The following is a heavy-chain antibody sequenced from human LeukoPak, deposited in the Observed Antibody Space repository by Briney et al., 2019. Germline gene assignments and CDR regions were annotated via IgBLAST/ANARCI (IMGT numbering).Heavy chain of an antibody. J-gene: IGHJ3*02. V-gene: IGHV1-8*02. D-gene: IGHD6-19*01. CDR1: GYIFPNYD. CDR2: VNPNNGNT. Sequence: ASVKVSCKASGYIFPNYDIHWVRQATGQGLEWMGWVNPNNGNTGFAQKFQGRVTMSRDTSISTAYMELRSLRSEDTAVYYCVRESTIEVAGSDAFDIWGQGTKVIVSS. CDR3: VRESTIEVAGSDAFDI.